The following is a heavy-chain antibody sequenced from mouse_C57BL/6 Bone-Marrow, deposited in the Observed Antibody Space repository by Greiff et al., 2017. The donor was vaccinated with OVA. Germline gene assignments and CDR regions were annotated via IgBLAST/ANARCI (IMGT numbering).Heavy chain of an antibody. J-gene: IGHJ2*01. CDR1: GYAFSSSW. CDR3: ARSLTRDGYYFEY. D-gene: IGHD1-1*01. Sequence: QVTLKESGPELVKPGASVKISCKASGYAFSSSWMNWVKQRPGKGLEWIGRIYPGDGDTNYNGKFKGKATLTADKSSSTAYMQLSSLTSEDSAVYFCARSLTRDGYYFEYWGKGTTLTVSS. CDR2: IYPGDGDT. V-gene: IGHV1-82*01.